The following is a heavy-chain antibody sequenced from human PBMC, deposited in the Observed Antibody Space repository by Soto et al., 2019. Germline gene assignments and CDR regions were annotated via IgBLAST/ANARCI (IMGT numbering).Heavy chain of an antibody. Sequence: EVQLVESGGGLVKPGGSLRLSCAASGFTFSSYSMNWVRQAPGKGLEWVSSISSSSSYIYYADSVKGRFTISRDNAKNSLYLQMNSLRAEDTAVYYCEREEGGDIAVPGRYYFDYWGQGTLVTVSS. J-gene: IGHJ4*02. V-gene: IGHV3-21*01. CDR2: ISSSSSYI. D-gene: IGHD6-19*01. CDR3: EREEGGDIAVPGRYYFDY. CDR1: GFTFSSYS.